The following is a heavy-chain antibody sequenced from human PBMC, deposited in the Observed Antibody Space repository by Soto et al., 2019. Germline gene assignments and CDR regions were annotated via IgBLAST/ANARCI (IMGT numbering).Heavy chain of an antibody. Sequence: SETLSLTCAVSGGSISSGGYSWSWIRQPPGKGLEWIGYIYHSGSTYYNPSLKSRVTISVDRSKNQSSLKLSSVTAADTAVYYCARGMTTVTTFDVWGRRSPVTGSS. CDR1: GGSISSGGYS. CDR3: ARGMTTVTTFDV. CDR2: IYHSGST. D-gene: IGHD4-17*01. V-gene: IGHV4-30-2*01. J-gene: IGHJ4*02.